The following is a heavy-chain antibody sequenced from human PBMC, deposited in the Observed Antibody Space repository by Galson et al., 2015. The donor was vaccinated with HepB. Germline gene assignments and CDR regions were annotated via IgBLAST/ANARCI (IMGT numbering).Heavy chain of an antibody. Sequence: SCKASGDTFSDYTITWVRQAPGHGFEWMGRIIPSLGIRDYAQKFKGRVTIIADTSTNTAYMELSSLRSEDTALYFCAREVRALNDWGQGTLITVSS. CDR1: GDTFSDYT. D-gene: IGHD1-1*01. J-gene: IGHJ4*02. CDR3: AREVRALND. CDR2: IIPSLGIR. V-gene: IGHV1-69*04.